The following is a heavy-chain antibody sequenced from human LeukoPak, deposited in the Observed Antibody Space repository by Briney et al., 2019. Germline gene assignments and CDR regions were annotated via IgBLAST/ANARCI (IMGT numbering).Heavy chain of an antibody. CDR1: GYSISSGYY. Sequence: PSETLSLTCTVSGYSISSGYYWGWIRQPPGKGLEWNGSIYHSGSTYYNPSLKSRVTISVDTSKNQFSLKLSSVTAADTAVYYCARGITIFGVDLNWFDPWGQETLVTVSS. CDR3: ARGITIFGVDLNWFDP. V-gene: IGHV4-38-2*02. J-gene: IGHJ5*02. D-gene: IGHD3-3*01. CDR2: IYHSGST.